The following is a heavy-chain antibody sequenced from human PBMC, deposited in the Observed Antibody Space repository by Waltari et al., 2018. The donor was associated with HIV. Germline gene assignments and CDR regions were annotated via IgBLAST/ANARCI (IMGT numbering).Heavy chain of an antibody. CDR2: IKPRDGYT. J-gene: IGHJ4*02. D-gene: IGHD1-26*01. CDR3: TRVLPRRGTYYDY. Sequence: QVQLVQSGPEVKKPGASVKVSCKVSGYTFTDYYIHWVRQAPGQSLEWMGWIKPRDGYTNYAQKFRAWVTMTRDTSINTAYMEINRLKSDDTAIYYCTRVLPRRGTYYDYWGQGTLVAVSS. V-gene: IGHV1-2*04. CDR1: GYTFTDYY.